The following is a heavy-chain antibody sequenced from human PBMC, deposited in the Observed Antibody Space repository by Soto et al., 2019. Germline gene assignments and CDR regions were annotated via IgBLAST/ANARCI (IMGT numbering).Heavy chain of an antibody. CDR1: GCTLTELS. CDR3: ATDPGEYCSSTSCYISDY. D-gene: IGHD2-2*02. CDR2: FDPEDGET. V-gene: IGHV1-24*01. Sequence: ASVKVSCKVSGCTLTELSMHWVRQAAGKGLEWMGGFDPEDGETIYAQKFQGRVTMTEDTSTDTAYMELSSLRSEDTAVYYCATDPGEYCSSTSCYISDYWGQGTLVTVSS. J-gene: IGHJ4*02.